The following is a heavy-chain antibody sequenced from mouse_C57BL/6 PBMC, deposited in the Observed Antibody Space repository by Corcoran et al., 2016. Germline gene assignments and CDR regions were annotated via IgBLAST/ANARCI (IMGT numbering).Heavy chain of an antibody. V-gene: IGHV9-3*01. CDR2: INTYSGVP. CDR3: SRYWFGY. CDR1: GYTFTTYG. J-gene: IGHJ3*01. Sequence: QIQLVQSGPELKKPGETVKISCKASGYTFTTYGMSWVKQAPGKGLKWMGWINTYSGVPTYADDFKGRFAFSLETSASTAYLQINDLKNEDTAKYFCSRYWFGYWGQGTLVTVSA.